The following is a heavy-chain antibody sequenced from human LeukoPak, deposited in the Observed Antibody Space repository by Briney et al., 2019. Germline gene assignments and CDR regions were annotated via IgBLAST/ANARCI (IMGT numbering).Heavy chain of an antibody. CDR1: GYTFTNYD. V-gene: IGHV1-8*01. CDR3: ARGPGCVSTSCPYHFDY. J-gene: IGHJ4*02. D-gene: IGHD2-2*01. Sequence: GASVKVSCKASGYTFTNYDINWVRQASGQGLGWMGWMNPNSGNTGYAQKFQGRVTMTRNTSISTAYMEVSSLSSEDTAVYYCARGPGCVSTSCPYHFDYWGQGTLVTVSS. CDR2: MNPNSGNT.